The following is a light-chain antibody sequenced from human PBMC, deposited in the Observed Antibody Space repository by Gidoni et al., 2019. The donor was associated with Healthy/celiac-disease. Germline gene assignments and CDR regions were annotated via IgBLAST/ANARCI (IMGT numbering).Light chain of an antibody. CDR1: KLGDKY. CDR2: QDS. J-gene: IGLJ2*01. CDR3: QAWDSSPHVV. Sequence: YELTQPPSVSVSPGQTASITCSGDKLGDKYACWYQQKPGQSPVLVIYQDSKRPSGIPERFSGSNSGNTATLTISGTQAMDEADYYCQAWDSSPHVVFGGGTKLTVL. V-gene: IGLV3-1*01.